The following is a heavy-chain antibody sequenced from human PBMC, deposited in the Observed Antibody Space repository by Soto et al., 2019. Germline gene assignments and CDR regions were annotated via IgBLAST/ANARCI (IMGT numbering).Heavy chain of an antibody. Sequence: SETLSLTCTVSGGSISSYYWSWIRQPPGKGLEWIGYIYYSGSTNYNPSLKSRVTISVDTSKNQFPLKLSSVTAADTAVYYCARHGENYYDSSLPVWVPVRPQPFDYWGQGTLVTVSS. D-gene: IGHD3-22*01. J-gene: IGHJ4*02. CDR3: ARHGENYYDSSLPVWVPVRPQPFDY. CDR1: GGSISSYY. CDR2: IYYSGST. V-gene: IGHV4-59*08.